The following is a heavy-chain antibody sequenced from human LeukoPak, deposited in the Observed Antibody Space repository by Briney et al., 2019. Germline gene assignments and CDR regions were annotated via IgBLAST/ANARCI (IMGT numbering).Heavy chain of an antibody. V-gene: IGHV3-48*03. CDR2: ISSSGSTI. J-gene: IGHJ3*02. Sequence: GGSLRLSCAASGFTFSSYEMNWVRQAPRKGLEWVSYISSSGSTIYYADSVKGRFTISRDNFKNTLYLQMNSLRAEDTALYHCAKDPNGDYIGAFDMWGQGTMVTVSS. CDR3: AKDPNGDYIGAFDM. CDR1: GFTFSSYE. D-gene: IGHD4-17*01.